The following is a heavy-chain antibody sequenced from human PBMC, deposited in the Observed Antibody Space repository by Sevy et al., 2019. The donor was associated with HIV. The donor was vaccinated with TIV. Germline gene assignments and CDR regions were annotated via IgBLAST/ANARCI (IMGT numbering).Heavy chain of an antibody. D-gene: IGHD2-2*02. J-gene: IGHJ6*02. V-gene: IGHV1-2*06. CDR1: GYTFTGYY. Sequence: ASVKVSCKASGYTFTGYYMHWVRQAPGQGLEWMGRINPNSGGTNYAQKFQGRVTMTRDTSISTAYMELSRLRSDDTAVYYCAREHCRSTSCYRSGTDVWGQGTTVTVSS. CDR2: INPNSGGT. CDR3: AREHCRSTSCYRSGTDV.